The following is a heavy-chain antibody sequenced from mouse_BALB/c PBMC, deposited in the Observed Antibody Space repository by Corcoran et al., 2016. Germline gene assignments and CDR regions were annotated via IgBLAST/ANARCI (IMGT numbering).Heavy chain of an antibody. CDR1: GYTFTSYV. Sequence: EVQLQQSGPELVKPGASVKMSCKASGYTFTSYVMHWVKQKPGQGLEWIGYINPYNDGTKYNEKFKGKATLTSAKSSSTAYMELSSLTSEDSAVYYWARTYYYGSSYEYFDVWGAGTTVTVSS. D-gene: IGHD1-1*01. CDR3: ARTYYYGSSYEYFDV. J-gene: IGHJ1*01. V-gene: IGHV1S136*01. CDR2: INPYNDGT.